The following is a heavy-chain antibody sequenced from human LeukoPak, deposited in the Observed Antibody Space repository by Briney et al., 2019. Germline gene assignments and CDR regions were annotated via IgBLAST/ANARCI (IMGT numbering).Heavy chain of an antibody. Sequence: ASVKVSCKASGYTFTSYYMHWVRQAPGQGLEWMGIINPSGGSTRYAQKFQGRVTMTRDTSMSTVSMELSSLRSEDTAVYYCARGWDYYDSSGYSYFQHWGQGTLVTVSS. CDR1: GYTFTSYY. D-gene: IGHD3-22*01. CDR3: ARGWDYYDSSGYSYFQH. V-gene: IGHV1-46*01. CDR2: INPSGGST. J-gene: IGHJ1*01.